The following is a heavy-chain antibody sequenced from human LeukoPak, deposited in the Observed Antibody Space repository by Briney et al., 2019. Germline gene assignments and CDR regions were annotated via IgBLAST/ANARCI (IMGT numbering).Heavy chain of an antibody. V-gene: IGHV3-9*01. J-gene: IGHJ4*02. D-gene: IGHD3-10*01. Sequence: PGGSLRLSCVASGFTFDDYAMHWVRQAPGKGLEWVAGINWNSVSAVYADSLKGRLTISRDNAKNSLFLQMDSLKTEDTAVYYCTGNYYGSGSYADFDYWGQGTLVTVSS. CDR1: GFTFDDYA. CDR3: TGNYYGSGSYADFDY. CDR2: INWNSVSA.